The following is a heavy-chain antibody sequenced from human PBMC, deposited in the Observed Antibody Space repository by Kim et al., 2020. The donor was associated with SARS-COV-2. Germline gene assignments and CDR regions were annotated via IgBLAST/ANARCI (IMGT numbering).Heavy chain of an antibody. J-gene: IGHJ6*02. CDR3: ARRNSDFWSGSRGMDV. CDR1: GGSISSSSYY. CDR2: IYYSGST. D-gene: IGHD3-3*01. Sequence: SQTLSLTCTVSGGSISSSSYYWGWIRQPPGKGLEWIGSIYYSGSTYYNPSLKSRVTISVDTSKNQFSLKLSSVTAADTAVYYCARRNSDFWSGSRGMDVWGQGTTVTVSS. V-gene: IGHV4-39*01.